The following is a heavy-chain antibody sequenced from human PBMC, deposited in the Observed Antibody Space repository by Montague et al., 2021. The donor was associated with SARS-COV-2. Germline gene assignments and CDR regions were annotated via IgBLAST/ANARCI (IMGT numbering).Heavy chain of an antibody. CDR2: IYDSGST. J-gene: IGHJ4*02. Sequence: SETLSLTCIVSGSSVRSYYWSWIRQPPGKGLEWIGYIYDSGSTNYNPSLESRVTISVDTSKNQFSLKLSSVTAADTAVYYCARENTVTTFGGPYYIDSWGQGTLVTVSA. CDR3: ARENTVTTFGGPYYIDS. CDR1: GSSVRSYY. D-gene: IGHD4-17*01. V-gene: IGHV4-59*02.